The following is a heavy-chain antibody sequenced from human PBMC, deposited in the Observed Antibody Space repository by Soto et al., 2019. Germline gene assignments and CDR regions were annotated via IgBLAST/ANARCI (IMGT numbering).Heavy chain of an antibody. CDR3: APLSVSLSGPYGIHV. D-gene: IGHD2-15*01. Sequence: TSETLSLTSCVSGYSVTSSDYYWAWIRQPPGKGLEWIGSMFYSGLTYYNPSLKSRVTLSVDTSKNQFSVRLNSVTAADTAVYYCAPLSVSLSGPYGIHVWGQGTTVTVSS. CDR1: GYSVTSSDYY. CDR2: MFYSGLT. J-gene: IGHJ6*02. V-gene: IGHV4-39*01.